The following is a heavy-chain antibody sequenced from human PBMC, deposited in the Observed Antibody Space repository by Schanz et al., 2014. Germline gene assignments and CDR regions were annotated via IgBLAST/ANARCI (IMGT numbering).Heavy chain of an antibody. CDR1: GFTFSTFA. V-gene: IGHV3-23*04. Sequence: EVQLVESGGDLVQPGGSLRLSCSASGFTFSTFAMHWVRQAPGKGLEWVSAISGSGGSTYYADSVKGRFTISRDNSKNTLYLQMSSLRAEDTAVYYCARDHTTESYYSAGPPIDYWGQGTLLTVSS. D-gene: IGHD1-26*01. CDR2: ISGSGGST. J-gene: IGHJ4*02. CDR3: ARDHTTESYYSAGPPIDY.